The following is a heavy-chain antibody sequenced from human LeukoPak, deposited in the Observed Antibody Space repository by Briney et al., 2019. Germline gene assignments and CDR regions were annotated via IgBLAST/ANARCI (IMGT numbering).Heavy chain of an antibody. D-gene: IGHD3-9*01. Sequence: GASVKVSCKASGYTFGTHWMHWVRQAPGQGLEWMGIINPSGDVRSYAQKFKGRVTVTRDMSTRTVYMELSDLRPEDTAVYYCARDLDWGAFDAWGQGTLVTVSS. V-gene: IGHV1-46*01. J-gene: IGHJ5*02. CDR1: GYTFGTHW. CDR2: INPSGDVR. CDR3: ARDLDWGAFDA.